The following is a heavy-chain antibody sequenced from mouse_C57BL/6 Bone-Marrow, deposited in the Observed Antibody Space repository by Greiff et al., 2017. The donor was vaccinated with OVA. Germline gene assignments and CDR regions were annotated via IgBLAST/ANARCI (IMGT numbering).Heavy chain of an antibody. J-gene: IGHJ1*03. D-gene: IGHD2-3*01. CDR2: INPGSGGT. Sequence: VKLMESGAELVRPGTSVKVSCKASGYAFTNYLIEWVKQRPGQGLEWIGVINPGSGGTNYNEKFKGKATLTADKSSSTAYMQLSSLTSEDSAVYFCARERDGYYWYFDVWGTGTTVTVSS. CDR1: GYAFTNYL. CDR3: ARERDGYYWYFDV. V-gene: IGHV1-54*01.